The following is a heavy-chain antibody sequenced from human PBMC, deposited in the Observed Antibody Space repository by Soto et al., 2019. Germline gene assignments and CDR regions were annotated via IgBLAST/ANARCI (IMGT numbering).Heavy chain of an antibody. D-gene: IGHD2-21*01. CDR2: IYHSGNT. CDR1: GGSISSHDDY. V-gene: IGHV4-30-4*08. CDR3: TRGELWWDY. Sequence: QVQLQESGPGLVKPSQTLSLICTVSGGSISSHDDYWSWIRQLPGEGLEWIGFIYHSGNTFYNPSLKSRLTISLDTSKNQFSLKLSSVTAADTAVYYCTRGELWWDYWGQGTLVTVSS. J-gene: IGHJ4*02.